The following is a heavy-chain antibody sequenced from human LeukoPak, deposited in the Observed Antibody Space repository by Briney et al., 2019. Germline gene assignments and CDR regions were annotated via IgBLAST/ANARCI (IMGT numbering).Heavy chain of an antibody. CDR3: ASRRRIAAAGTPASWFDP. CDR2: IYYSGST. CDR1: GGSISSGGFY. D-gene: IGHD6-13*01. Sequence: PSETLSLTCTVSGGSISSGGFYWSWIRQHPGKGLEWIGHIYYSGSTYYNPSLKSRVTISVDTSKNQLSLKLSFVTAADTAVYYCASRRRIAAAGTPASWFDPWGQGTLVTVSS. J-gene: IGHJ5*02. V-gene: IGHV4-31*03.